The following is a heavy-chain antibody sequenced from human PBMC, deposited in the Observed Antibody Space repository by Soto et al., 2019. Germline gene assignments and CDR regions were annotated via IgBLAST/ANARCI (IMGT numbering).Heavy chain of an antibody. CDR3: AKDSTHESECGGGCYPRYFDY. V-gene: IGHV3-23*01. J-gene: IGHJ4*02. CDR2: ISRSGGST. Sequence: EVQLLESGGGLVQPGGSLRLSCAASGFTFSSYCMSWVRQAPGKGLEWVSAISRSGGSTYYAASVKGRFTIGRDKSKNTLYLQMNSLRAEDAAVYYCAKDSTHESECGGGCYPRYFDYWGQGTLVTASS. CDR1: GFTFSSYC. D-gene: IGHD2-21*02.